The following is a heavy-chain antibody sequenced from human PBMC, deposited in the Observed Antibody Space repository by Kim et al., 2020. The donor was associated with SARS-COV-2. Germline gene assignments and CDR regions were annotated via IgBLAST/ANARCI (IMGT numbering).Heavy chain of an antibody. D-gene: IGHD6-19*01. CDR3: ARDAPYSGWSIDC. J-gene: IGHJ4*02. CDR1: GLTFSIYA. V-gene: IGHV3-33*01. CDR2: IWSDETTI. Sequence: GGSLRLSCTTSGLTFSIYAMHWVRQAPGKGLEWVAMIWSDETTIYYADSVKGRFTISRDNSNNTLYLQMNSVRADDTAVYYCARDAPYSGWSIDCWSLGTLVTVPA.